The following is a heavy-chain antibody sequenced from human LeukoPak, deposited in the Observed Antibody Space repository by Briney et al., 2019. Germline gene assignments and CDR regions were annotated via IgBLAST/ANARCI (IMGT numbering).Heavy chain of an antibody. J-gene: IGHJ4*02. CDR1: GFTFSSYW. V-gene: IGHV3-7*03. CDR3: AKDICSSTSCGNDY. CDR2: INHNGNVN. D-gene: IGHD2-2*01. Sequence: GGSLRLSCAASGFTFSSYWMNWARQAPGKGLEWVASINHNGNVNYYVDSVKGRFTISRDNAKNSLYLQMSNLRAEDTAVYFCAKDICSSTSCGNDYWGQGTLVTISS.